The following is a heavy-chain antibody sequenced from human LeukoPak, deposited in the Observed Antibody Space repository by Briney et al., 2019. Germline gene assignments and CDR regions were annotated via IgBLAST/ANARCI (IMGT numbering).Heavy chain of an antibody. CDR2: IYYSGST. CDR1: GGSISSSSYY. J-gene: IGHJ5*02. Sequence: SETLSLTCTVSGGSISSSSYYWGWIRQPPGKGLEWIGSIYYSGSTNYNPSLKSRVTISVDTSKNQFSLKLSSVTAADTAVYYCARSPDFWSGYYLAPLSLNWFDPWGQGTLVTVSS. CDR3: ARSPDFWSGYYLAPLSLNWFDP. D-gene: IGHD3-3*01. V-gene: IGHV4-39*07.